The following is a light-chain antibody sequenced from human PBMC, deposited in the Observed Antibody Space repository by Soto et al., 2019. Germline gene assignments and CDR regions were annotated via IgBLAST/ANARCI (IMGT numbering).Light chain of an antibody. CDR1: QSVSSN. J-gene: IGKJ1*01. Sequence: EIVMTQSPATLSVSPGERATLSCRATQSVSSNLAWYQQKPGQAPRLLIYGASTRATGLPARFSGSGSGTEFTLTISSLQPEDFAVYYCQQYNNGWTFGQGTEV. V-gene: IGKV3-15*01. CDR2: GAS. CDR3: QQYNNGWT.